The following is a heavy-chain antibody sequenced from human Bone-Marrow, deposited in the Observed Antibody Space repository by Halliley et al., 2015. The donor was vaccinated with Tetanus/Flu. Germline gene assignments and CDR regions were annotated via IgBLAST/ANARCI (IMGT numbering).Heavy chain of an antibody. CDR1: GYTFTYYY. D-gene: IGHD2-8*01. CDR2: INPSNGKT. CDR3: AVLYTVRPEDF. Sequence: QVQLVQSGAEVKKPGASVKVSCKASGYTFTYYYIHWVRQAPGQGLEWMGVINPSNGKTTFAQKFQGRVTMTTDTSTSTVYMDLTRLKSEDTAVYYWAVLYTVRPEDFWGQGTLVTVSS. V-gene: IGHV1-46*01. J-gene: IGHJ4*02.